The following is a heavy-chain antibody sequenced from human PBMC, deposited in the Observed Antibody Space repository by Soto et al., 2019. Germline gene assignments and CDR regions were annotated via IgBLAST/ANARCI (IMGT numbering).Heavy chain of an antibody. CDR2: IYSGGST. J-gene: IGHJ4*02. CDR1: GFTVSSNY. Sequence: GGSLRLSCAASGFTVSSNYMSWVRQAPGKGLEWVSVIYSGGSTYYADSVKGRSIISRDDSKNTLFLQMNSLRAEDTAVYYCATAKLLLPWLFDYWGQRTLVTVSS. V-gene: IGHV3-66*01. CDR3: ATAKLLLPWLFDY. D-gene: IGHD2-15*01.